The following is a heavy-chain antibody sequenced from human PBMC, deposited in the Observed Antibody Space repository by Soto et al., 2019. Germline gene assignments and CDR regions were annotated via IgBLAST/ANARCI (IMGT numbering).Heavy chain of an antibody. J-gene: IGHJ5*02. CDR3: ARHYCSGGTCLFDP. Sequence: GGSLRLSCAASGFTFRSYWMSWARQAPGKGLEWVANIKQDGSEKYYVDSVKGRFTISRDNAKNSLYLQMNSLRGEDTAVYYCARHYCSGGTCLFDPWGQGALVTVSS. V-gene: IGHV3-7*01. CDR1: GFTFRSYW. D-gene: IGHD2-15*01. CDR2: IKQDGSEK.